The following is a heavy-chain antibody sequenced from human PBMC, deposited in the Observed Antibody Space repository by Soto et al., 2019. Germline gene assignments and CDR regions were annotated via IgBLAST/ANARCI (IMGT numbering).Heavy chain of an antibody. Sequence: PGGSLRLSCAASGFTFDDYAMRWVRQAPGKGLEWVSGISWNSGSIGYADSVKGRFTISRDNAKNSLYLQMNSLRAEDTALYYCAKETAYYYDSSGYYNYFDYWGQGTLVTVSS. CDR3: AKETAYYYDSSGYYNYFDY. CDR1: GFTFDDYA. D-gene: IGHD3-22*01. J-gene: IGHJ4*02. V-gene: IGHV3-9*01. CDR2: ISWNSGSI.